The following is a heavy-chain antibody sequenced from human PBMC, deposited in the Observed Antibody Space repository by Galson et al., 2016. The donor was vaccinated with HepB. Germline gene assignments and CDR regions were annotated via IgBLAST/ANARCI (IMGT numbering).Heavy chain of an antibody. CDR3: SRVAYYGDSAVGYGMDV. D-gene: IGHD2-21*02. V-gene: IGHV4-59*01. CDR2: VYYNGKT. CDR1: GYSISSYY. J-gene: IGHJ6*02. Sequence: SETLSLTCTVSGYSISSYYWSWIRQPPVKGLEWIGYVYYNGKTDYNPSFRSRLTISIDTSKNQFSLNLRSVTAADTAGYYCSRVAYYGDSAVGYGMDVWGQGTTVTGSS.